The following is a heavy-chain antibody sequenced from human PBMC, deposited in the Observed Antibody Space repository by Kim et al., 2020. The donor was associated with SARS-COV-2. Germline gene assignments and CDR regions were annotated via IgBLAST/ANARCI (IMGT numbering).Heavy chain of an antibody. J-gene: IGHJ4*02. Sequence: SSDGSNKYYADSVTGRFTISRDNSRTTLYLQMNSLRAEDTAVYYCTIDSHWGQGTLVTVSS. CDR2: SSDGSNK. V-gene: IGHV3-30*03. CDR3: TIDSH.